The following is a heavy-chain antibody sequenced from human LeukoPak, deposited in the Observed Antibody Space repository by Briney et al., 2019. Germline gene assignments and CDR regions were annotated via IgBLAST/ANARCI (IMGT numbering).Heavy chain of an antibody. J-gene: IGHJ4*02. Sequence: GGSLRLSCAASGFAFSRYAMNWVRQAPGKGLEWVSGISGSAGSTYYADSVKGRFSISRDNSKNTLYLQMNSLRVEDTAVYYCAKSRGYSAYYFPDYWGQGTLVTVSS. V-gene: IGHV3-23*01. CDR2: ISGSAGST. CDR1: GFAFSRYA. D-gene: IGHD5-12*01. CDR3: AKSRGYSAYYFPDY.